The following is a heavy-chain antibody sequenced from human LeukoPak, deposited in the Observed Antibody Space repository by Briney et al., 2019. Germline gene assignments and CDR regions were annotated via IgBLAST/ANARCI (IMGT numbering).Heavy chain of an antibody. D-gene: IGHD2-2*01. CDR1: GFTFSSYW. CDR3: AREGEGYCSSTSCPGGTDV. Sequence: GGSLRLSCAASGFTFSSYWMSWVRQAPGKGLEWVANIKQDGSEKYYVDSVKGRFTISRDNAKNSLYLQMNSLRAEDTAVYYCAREGEGYCSSTSCPGGTDVWGKGTTVTVSS. V-gene: IGHV3-7*03. CDR2: IKQDGSEK. J-gene: IGHJ6*04.